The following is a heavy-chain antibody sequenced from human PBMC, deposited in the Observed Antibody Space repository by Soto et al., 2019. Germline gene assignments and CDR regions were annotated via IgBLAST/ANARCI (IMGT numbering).Heavy chain of an antibody. J-gene: IGHJ4*02. CDR2: ISYDGSNK. V-gene: IGHV3-30-3*01. CDR3: ARYRPSPYCSSTSCSSYFDY. CDR1: GVPFSTYA. D-gene: IGHD2-2*01. Sequence: LRLSCAASGVPFSTYAMQWVRQAPGKGLDWVAVISYDGSNKYYADSVKGRFTIFSDNSKNTLYPQMNSLRVEDTAVYYCARYRPSPYCSSTSCSSYFDYWGQGTLVTVSS.